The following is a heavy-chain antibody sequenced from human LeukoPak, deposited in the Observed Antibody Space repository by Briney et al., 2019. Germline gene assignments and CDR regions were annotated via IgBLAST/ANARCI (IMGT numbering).Heavy chain of an antibody. V-gene: IGHV3-20*04. CDR1: GFTFDDYG. CDR3: ARDTRLMYYFDF. J-gene: IGHJ4*02. Sequence: GGSLRLSCAASGFTFDDYGMSWVRQAPGKGLEWVSGINWNGGSTGYADSVKGRFTISRGDSNNTLYLQMNSLRAGDTAVYYCARDTRLMYYFDFWGQGALVTVSS. D-gene: IGHD2-2*01. CDR2: INWNGGST.